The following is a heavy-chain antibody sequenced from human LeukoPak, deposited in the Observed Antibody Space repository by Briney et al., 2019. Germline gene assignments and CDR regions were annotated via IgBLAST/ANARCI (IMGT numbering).Heavy chain of an antibody. CDR3: ARLSTSGAYDWLDYYYYMDF. Sequence: TETLSHTCTVSGVSISSSSYYWGWIRQPPGRGVEWVGSIYYSGSTYYNPSLKSRVTISVDTSKNQFSLQLSSVTAADTVGYSCARLSTSGAYDWLDYYYYMDFWGKGTTVTVSS. CDR1: GVSISSSSYY. CDR2: IYYSGST. D-gene: IGHD5-12*01. J-gene: IGHJ6*03. V-gene: IGHV4-39*01.